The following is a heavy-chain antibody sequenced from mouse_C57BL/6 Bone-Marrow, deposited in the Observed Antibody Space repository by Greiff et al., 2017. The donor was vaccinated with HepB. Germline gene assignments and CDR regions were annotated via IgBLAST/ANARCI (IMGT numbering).Heavy chain of an antibody. Sequence: QVQLQQPGAELVMPGASVKLSCKASGYTFTSYWMHWVKQRPGQGLEWIGEIDPSDSYTNYNQKFKGKSTLTVDKSSSTAYMQLSSLTSEDSAVYYGARRDDYEAWFAYWGQGTLVTVSA. CDR2: IDPSDSYT. J-gene: IGHJ3*01. CDR3: ARRDDYEAWFAY. V-gene: IGHV1-69*01. CDR1: GYTFTSYW. D-gene: IGHD2-4*01.